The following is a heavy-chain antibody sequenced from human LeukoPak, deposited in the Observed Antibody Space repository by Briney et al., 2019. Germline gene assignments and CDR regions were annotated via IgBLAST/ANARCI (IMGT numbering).Heavy chain of an antibody. D-gene: IGHD1-7*01. CDR1: GRSISSYY. CDR3: ARDVDCNYWFDY. Sequence: SDTLSLTCTLSGRSISSYYSSWLPHPAGKGLEWIGRMYTSGSTNYNPSLKSRVTMSLDTSKKQFSLKLSSVTAADTAVYYCARDVDCNYWFDYWGQGTLVTVSS. J-gene: IGHJ4*02. V-gene: IGHV4-4*07. CDR2: MYTSGST.